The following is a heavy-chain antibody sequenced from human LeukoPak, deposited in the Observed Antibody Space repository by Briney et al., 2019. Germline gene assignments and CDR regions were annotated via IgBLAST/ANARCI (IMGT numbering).Heavy chain of an antibody. CDR3: AGGGGTAVAGNHWFDP. J-gene: IGHJ5*02. Sequence: ASVKVSCKASGYTFTNFYIHWVRQAPGQGLEWVGIINPSGGTTSYAQKFQGRVTMTSDTSTSTVYMELSSLGSEDTAVYYCAGGGGTAVAGNHWFDPWGQGTLVTVSS. D-gene: IGHD6-19*01. CDR2: INPSGGTT. CDR1: GYTFTNFY. V-gene: IGHV1-46*01.